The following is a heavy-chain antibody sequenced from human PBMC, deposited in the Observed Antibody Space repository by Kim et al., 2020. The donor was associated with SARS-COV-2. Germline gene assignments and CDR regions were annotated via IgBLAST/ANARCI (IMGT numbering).Heavy chain of an antibody. V-gene: IGHV1-69*01. Sequence: AEKFQGRVTITADESTSTAYMELSSLRSEDTAVYYCARVSGIQLSNWFDPWGQGTLVTVSS. J-gene: IGHJ5*02. CDR3: ARVSGIQLSNWFDP. D-gene: IGHD5-18*01.